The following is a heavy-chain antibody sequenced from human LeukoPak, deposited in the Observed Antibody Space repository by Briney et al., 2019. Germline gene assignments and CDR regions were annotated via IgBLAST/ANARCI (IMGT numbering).Heavy chain of an antibody. J-gene: IGHJ4*02. V-gene: IGHV3-23*01. CDR2: ISGSGGST. CDR1: GFTFSSYA. Sequence: PGGSLRLSCAASGFTFSSYAMSWVRQAPGKGLEGVSAISGSGGSTYYADSVKGRFTISRDNSKNTLYLQMNSLRAEDTAVYYCAAARYSSGWSIDYWGQGTLVTVSS. CDR3: AAARYSSGWSIDY. D-gene: IGHD6-19*01.